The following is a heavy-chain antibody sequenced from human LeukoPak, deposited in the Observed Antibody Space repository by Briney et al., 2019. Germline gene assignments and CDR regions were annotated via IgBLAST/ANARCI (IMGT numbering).Heavy chain of an antibody. V-gene: IGHV1-2*02. D-gene: IGHD4/OR15-4a*01. CDR1: GYTFTGYY. CDR3: ARAGPFYGGNYLGF. J-gene: IGHJ4*02. CDR2: INPNSGDT. Sequence: WASVKVSCKASGYTFTGYYMNWVRQAPGQGLEWMGWINPNSGDTNSAQKFQGRVTMTRDTSISTAYMELSRLTSDDTAVYYCARAGPFYGGNYLGFWGQGTLVTVSS.